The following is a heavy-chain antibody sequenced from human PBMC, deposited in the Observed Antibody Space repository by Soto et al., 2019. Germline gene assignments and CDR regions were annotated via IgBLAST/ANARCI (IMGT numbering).Heavy chain of an antibody. J-gene: IGHJ6*02. CDR1: GFTFSSYA. Sequence: GGSLRLSCAASGFTFSSYAMHWVRQAPGKGLEWVAVISYDGSNKYYADSVKGRFTISRDNSKNTLYLQMNSLRAEDTAVYYCARVPDYGDSPSYYGMDVWGQGTTVTVSS. V-gene: IGHV3-30-3*01. D-gene: IGHD4-17*01. CDR3: ARVPDYGDSPSYYGMDV. CDR2: ISYDGSNK.